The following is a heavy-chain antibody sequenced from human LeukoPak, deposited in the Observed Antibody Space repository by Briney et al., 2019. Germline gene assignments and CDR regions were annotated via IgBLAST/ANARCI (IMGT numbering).Heavy chain of an antibody. D-gene: IGHD6-19*01. Sequence: GGSLRLSCAASGFTFSSYAMSWVRQAPGKGLEWVAVISYDGSNKYYADSVKGRFTISRDNSKNTLYLQMNSLRAEDTAVYYCAEVVAGTYWGQGTLVTVSS. V-gene: IGHV3-30-3*01. J-gene: IGHJ4*02. CDR3: AEVVAGTY. CDR2: ISYDGSNK. CDR1: GFTFSSYA.